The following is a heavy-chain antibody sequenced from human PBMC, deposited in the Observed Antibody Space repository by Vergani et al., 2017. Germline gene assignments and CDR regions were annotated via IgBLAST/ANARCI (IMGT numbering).Heavy chain of an antibody. V-gene: IGHV3-43D*03. J-gene: IGHJ5*01. CDR3: ARDNGPGGGSELNS. D-gene: IGHD2-15*01. CDR2: ISWNGGST. CDR1: GFTFEDSA. Sequence: EVLLAESGGGVVQPGGSLRLSCAVSGFTFEDSAMHWVRQAPGKGLEWVSLISWNGGSTHYADSVKGRFTISRDNSKNSLYLQMNTLRAEDTALYYCARDNGPGGGSELNSGGQGTLVTVSS.